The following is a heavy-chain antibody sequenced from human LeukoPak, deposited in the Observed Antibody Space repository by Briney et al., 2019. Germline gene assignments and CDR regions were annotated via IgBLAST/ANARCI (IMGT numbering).Heavy chain of an antibody. CDR2: IYYSGST. J-gene: IGHJ4*02. V-gene: IGHV4-39*07. CDR1: GGSISSSSYY. D-gene: IGHD3-10*01. Sequence: SETPSLTCTVSGGSISSSSYYWGWIRQPPGKGLGGIGSIYYSGSTYYNPSLKSRVTISVDTSKNQFSLKLSSVTAADTAVYYCARTLRGVITSIDYWGQGTLVTVSS. CDR3: ARTLRGVITSIDY.